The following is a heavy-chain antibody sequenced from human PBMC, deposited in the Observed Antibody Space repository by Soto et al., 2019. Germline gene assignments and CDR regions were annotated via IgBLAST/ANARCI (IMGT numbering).Heavy chain of an antibody. CDR2: ISYDGSNK. D-gene: IGHD6-6*01. CDR3: ARSLDSSSSYYFDY. Sequence: GGSLRLSCAASGFTFSSYAMHWVRQAPGKGLEWVAVISYDGSNKYYADSVKGRFTISRDNSKNTLYLQMNSLRAEDTAVYYCARSLDSSSSYYFDYWGQGTLVTVSS. V-gene: IGHV3-30*04. J-gene: IGHJ4*02. CDR1: GFTFSSYA.